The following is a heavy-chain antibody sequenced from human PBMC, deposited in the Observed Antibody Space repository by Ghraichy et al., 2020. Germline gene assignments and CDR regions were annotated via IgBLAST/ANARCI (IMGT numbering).Heavy chain of an antibody. CDR3: ARVAAAADVWYFGY. CDR2: IYYSGST. Sequence: SETLSLTCTGSGASVSSSSYYWGWIRQPPGKGLEWIGSIYYSGSTYYNPSLKSRVTISVDTSKNQFSLKLSSVTAADTAVYYCARVAAAADVWYFGYWGLGTLVPVSS. D-gene: IGHD6-13*01. CDR1: GASVSSSSYY. J-gene: IGHJ4*02. V-gene: IGHV4-39*07.